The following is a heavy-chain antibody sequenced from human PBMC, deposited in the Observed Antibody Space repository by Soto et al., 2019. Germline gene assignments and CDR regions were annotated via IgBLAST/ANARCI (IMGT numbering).Heavy chain of an antibody. D-gene: IGHD3-3*01. CDR3: ARDRDFGVVIISGWFDP. CDR1: GYTFTSYA. CDR2: INAGNGNT. V-gene: IGHV1-3*01. Sequence: QVQLVQSGAEVKKPGASVKVSCKASGYTFTSYAMHWVRQAPGQRLEWMGWINAGNGNTKYSQKFQGRVTITRDTSASTAYKELSSLRSEDTAVYYCARDRDFGVVIISGWFDPWGQGTLVTVSS. J-gene: IGHJ5*02.